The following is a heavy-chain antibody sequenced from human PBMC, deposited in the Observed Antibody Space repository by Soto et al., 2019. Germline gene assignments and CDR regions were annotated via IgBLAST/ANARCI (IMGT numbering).Heavy chain of an antibody. D-gene: IGHD6-19*01. V-gene: IGHV4-34*01. CDR2: INHSAIT. J-gene: IGHJ4*02. CDR3: AIGPRMWLPGGGY. Sequence: QVQLEQWGAGLLKPSETLSLTCAVYGGSFSGYYWSWIRQPPGKGLEWLGEINHSAITDYNPSLQSRVTISIDTSKNQFSLKLDSVTAADTAVYYCAIGPRMWLPGGGYWGQGTLVTVSS. CDR1: GGSFSGYY.